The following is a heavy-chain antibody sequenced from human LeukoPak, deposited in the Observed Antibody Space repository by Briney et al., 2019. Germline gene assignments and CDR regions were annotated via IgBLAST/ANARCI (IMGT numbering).Heavy chain of an antibody. CDR1: GFAVSSDY. J-gene: IGHJ4*02. D-gene: IGHD1-26*01. CDR2: IYSGGST. V-gene: IGHV3-53*01. CDR3: ARAKVGVAGFFDY. Sequence: PGGSLRLSCAASGFAVSSDYMSWVRQAPGKGLEWVSVIYSGGSTYYADSVKGRFTISRDSSKNTLFLQMNSLKADYTAVYYCARAKVGVAGFFDYWGQGTLVTVSS.